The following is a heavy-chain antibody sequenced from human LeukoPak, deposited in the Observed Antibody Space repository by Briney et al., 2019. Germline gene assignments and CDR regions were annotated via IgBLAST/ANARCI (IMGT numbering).Heavy chain of an antibody. Sequence: PGGSLRLSCAASGFIFSNYWMSWVRQAPGKGLEWVANIKEDGSEKYFVDSVKGRFTMSRDNAKNSLYLQMNSLRGDDTAVYYCARVYSASWDHWGQGILVTVSS. CDR2: IKEDGSEK. D-gene: IGHD6-13*01. V-gene: IGHV3-7*01. J-gene: IGHJ4*02. CDR3: ARVYSASWDH. CDR1: GFIFSNYW.